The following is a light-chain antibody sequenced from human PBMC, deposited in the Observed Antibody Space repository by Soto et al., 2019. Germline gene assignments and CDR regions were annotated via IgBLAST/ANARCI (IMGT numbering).Light chain of an antibody. V-gene: IGLV4-69*01. J-gene: IGLJ3*02. CDR2: LNSDGSH. CDR1: SGHSSYA. CDR3: HTWGTGIQV. Sequence: QTVVTQSPSASASLGASVKLTCTLSSGHSSYAIAWHQQQPEKGPRYLMKLNSDGSHSKGDGIPDRFSGSSSGAERYRTISSLQSEDEADYYCHTWGTGIQVFGGGTKVTVL.